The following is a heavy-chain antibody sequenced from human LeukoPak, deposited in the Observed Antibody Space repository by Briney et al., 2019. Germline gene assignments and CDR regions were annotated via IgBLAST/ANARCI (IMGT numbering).Heavy chain of an antibody. Sequence: ASVKLSCKVSGYTLTELSMHWVRQAPGKGLEWMGGFDPEDGETIYAQKFQGRVTMTEDTSTDTAYMELSSLRSEDTAVYYCATDLIWFGESSSAFDIWGQGTLVTVSS. CDR2: FDPEDGET. D-gene: IGHD3-10*01. V-gene: IGHV1-24*01. CDR3: ATDLIWFGESSSAFDI. J-gene: IGHJ4*02. CDR1: GYTLTELS.